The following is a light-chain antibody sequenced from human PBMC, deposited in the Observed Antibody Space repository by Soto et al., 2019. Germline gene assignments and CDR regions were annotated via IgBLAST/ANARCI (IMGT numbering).Light chain of an antibody. CDR2: DAS. J-gene: IGKJ5*01. Sequence: IVMTQSPATLSLSPGERSTLSCRASQSIGTYLAWYQHKPGQAPRLXXFDASNRATGIPARFSGSGSGADFTLTISSLQSEDSAVYYGQQYNYWPPITFGQGTRLENK. CDR3: QQYNYWPPIT. CDR1: QSIGTY. V-gene: IGKV3D-15*01.